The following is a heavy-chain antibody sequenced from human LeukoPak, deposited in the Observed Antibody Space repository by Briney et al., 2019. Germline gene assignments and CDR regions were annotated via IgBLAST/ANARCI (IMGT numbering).Heavy chain of an antibody. CDR1: GFTFSSYA. CDR3: ARDLFKVRWFDP. V-gene: IGHV1-69*04. Sequence: GGSLRLSCAASGFTFSSYAISWVRQAPGQGLEWMGRIIPILGIANYAQKFQGRVTITADKSTSTAYMELSSLRSEDTAVYYCARDLFKVRWFDPWGQGTLVTVSS. CDR2: IIPILGIA. J-gene: IGHJ5*02. D-gene: IGHD3-3*01.